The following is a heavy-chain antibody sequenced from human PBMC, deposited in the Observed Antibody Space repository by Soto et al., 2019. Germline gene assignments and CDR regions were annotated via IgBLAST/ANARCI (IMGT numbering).Heavy chain of an antibody. Sequence: EVQLLESGGGLVQPGGSLRLSCAASGFTFTTYTMSWLRQAPGKGLEWVSSISGSGGHTYYADSVKGRLIVSRDISKNTLYLQMNSLRAEDTAVYYCAKDGSYSSSWPYYFDHWGQGTLVTVSS. J-gene: IGHJ4*02. V-gene: IGHV3-23*01. CDR2: ISGSGGHT. CDR3: AKDGSYSSSWPYYFDH. D-gene: IGHD6-13*01. CDR1: GFTFTTYT.